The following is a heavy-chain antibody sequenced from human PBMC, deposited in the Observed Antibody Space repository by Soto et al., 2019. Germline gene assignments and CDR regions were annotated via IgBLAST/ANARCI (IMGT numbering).Heavy chain of an antibody. V-gene: IGHV4-59*01. J-gene: IGHJ4*02. D-gene: IGHD5-12*01. CDR3: AKGAGRDGYNTA. CDR1: GDSITSSY. Sequence: QVQLQQSGPGLMKPSETLSLTCTVSGDSITSSYWSWFRQPPGKGLEYIGFIFYTGITSYNPSLKSRATISMNTSEHQFFLSLTSVTAADTAVYYCAKGAGRDGYNTARGQGTLVTVS. CDR2: IFYTGIT.